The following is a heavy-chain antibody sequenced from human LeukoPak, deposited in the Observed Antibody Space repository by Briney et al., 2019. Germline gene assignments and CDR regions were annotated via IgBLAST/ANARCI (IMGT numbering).Heavy chain of an antibody. CDR2: IYSGGST. J-gene: IGHJ4*02. CDR1: GFTVSSNY. Sequence: PGGSLRLSCAASGFTVSSNYMSWVRQAPGKGPEWVSVIYSGGSTYYADSVKGRFTISRDNSKNTLYLQMNSLGAEDTAVYYCARGKNENYYDSSGYYRYWGQGTLVTVSS. D-gene: IGHD3-22*01. V-gene: IGHV3-66*01. CDR3: ARGKNENYYDSSGYYRY.